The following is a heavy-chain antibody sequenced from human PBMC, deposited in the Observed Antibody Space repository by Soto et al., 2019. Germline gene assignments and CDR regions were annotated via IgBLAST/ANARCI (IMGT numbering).Heavy chain of an antibody. CDR2: IYPGDSNT. Sequence: GESLKISCKGSGYSFTNYWIGWVRQMPGKGLEWMGIIYPGDSNTRYSPSFQGQVTISADKSISTAYLQWSSLKASDTAMYYCARQGFCSSTSCYNVDYWGQGPRITVS. V-gene: IGHV5-51*01. CDR3: ARQGFCSSTSCYNVDY. J-gene: IGHJ4*02. D-gene: IGHD2-2*02. CDR1: GYSFTNYW.